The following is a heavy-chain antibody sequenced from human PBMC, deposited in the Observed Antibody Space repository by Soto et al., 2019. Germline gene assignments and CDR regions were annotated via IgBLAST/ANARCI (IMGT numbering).Heavy chain of an antibody. CDR3: ATTPRLLLVVTGC. CDR2: ISGSGGRT. V-gene: IGHV3-23*01. Sequence: GGSLRLSCAASGFTFSSYAMSWVRQSPGKGLEWVSAISGSGGRTYYADSVKGRFTISRDNSKNTLYLQMNSLRAEDTAVYYCATTPRLLLVVTGCWRQGTLETVSS. D-gene: IGHD2-21*02. CDR1: GFTFSSYA. J-gene: IGHJ4*02.